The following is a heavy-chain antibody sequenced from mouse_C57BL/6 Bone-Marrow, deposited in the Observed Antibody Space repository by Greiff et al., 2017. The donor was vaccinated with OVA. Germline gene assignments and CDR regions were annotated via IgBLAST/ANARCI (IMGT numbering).Heavy chain of an antibody. J-gene: IGHJ4*01. CDR3: ARDAGKNYAMDY. V-gene: IGHV7-1*01. Sequence: EVQLVESGGGLVQSGRSLRLSCATSGFTFSDFYMEWVRQAPGKGLEWIAASRNKANDYTTEYSASVKGRFIVSRDTSQSILYLQMNALRAEDTAIYYCARDAGKNYAMDYWGQGTSVTVSS. CDR2: SRNKANDYTT. CDR1: GFTFSDFY.